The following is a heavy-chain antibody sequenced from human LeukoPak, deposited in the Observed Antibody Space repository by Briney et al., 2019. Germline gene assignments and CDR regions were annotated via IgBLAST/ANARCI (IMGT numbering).Heavy chain of an antibody. CDR2: IHPTSDGT. CDR3: ARDSYYYSSGYYSSEYFQH. V-gene: IGHV1-2*02. CDR1: GYTFTGYY. Sequence: ASVKVSCKASGYTFTGYYMQWVRQAPGQGLEWMGWIHPTSDGTNNAQKFQGRVIMTRDKSISTAYIEMSRLRSDDKAVYYCARDSYYYSSGYYSSEYFQHWGQGTLVTVSS. D-gene: IGHD3-22*01. J-gene: IGHJ1*01.